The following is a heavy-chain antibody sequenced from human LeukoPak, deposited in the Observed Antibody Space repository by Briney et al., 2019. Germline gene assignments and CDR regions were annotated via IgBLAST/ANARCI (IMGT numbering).Heavy chain of an antibody. D-gene: IGHD4-17*01. CDR3: ARDLASWLATTVTTFFDY. CDR2: IKQDGSEK. Sequence: GGSLRLSCAASGFTFSSYWVSWVRQAPGKGLEWVANIKQDGSEKYYVDSVKGRFTISRDNAKNSLYLQMNSLRAEDTAVYYCARDLASWLATTVTTFFDYWGQGTLVTVSS. V-gene: IGHV3-7*03. CDR1: GFTFSSYW. J-gene: IGHJ4*02.